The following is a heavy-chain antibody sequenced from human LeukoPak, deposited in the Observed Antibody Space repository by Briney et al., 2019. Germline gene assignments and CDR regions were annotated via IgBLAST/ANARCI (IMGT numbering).Heavy chain of an antibody. D-gene: IGHD3-22*01. J-gene: IGHJ4*02. CDR1: GFTFSSYA. Sequence: GGSLRLSCAASGFTFSSYAMSWVRQAPGKGLEWVSAISGSGGSTYYADSVKGRFTISRDNSKNTLYLQMNSLRAEDTAVYYCAKALDLDYYDSSGYSYFDHWGQGTLVTVSS. CDR2: ISGSGGST. CDR3: AKALDLDYYDSSGYSYFDH. V-gene: IGHV3-23*01.